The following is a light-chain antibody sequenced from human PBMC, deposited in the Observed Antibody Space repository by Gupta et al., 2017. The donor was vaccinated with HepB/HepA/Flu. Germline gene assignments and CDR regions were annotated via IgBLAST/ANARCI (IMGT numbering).Light chain of an antibody. V-gene: IGKV4-1*01. CDR1: QSVLYSSNNKNY. CDR2: WAS. J-gene: IGKJ1*01. CDR3: QQYYSTPPL. Sequence: DIVMTQSPDSLAVCLGERATINCKSSQSVLYSSNNKNYLAWYQQKPGQPPKLLIYWASTRESGVPDRFSGSGSGTDFTLTISSLQAEDVAVYYCQQYYSTPPLFGQGTKVEIK.